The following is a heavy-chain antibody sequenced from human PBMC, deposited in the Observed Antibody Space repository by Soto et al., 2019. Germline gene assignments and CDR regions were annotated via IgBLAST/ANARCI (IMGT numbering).Heavy chain of an antibody. V-gene: IGHV4-61*03. Sequence: PSETLSLTCTVSGASVNSASYDWTWIRQPPGKGLEYIGYIRYSGTTDYNPSLKSRVTISLDTSKNHFSLKLTSVTSADTAVYYCARTDSRGAWAAWFWGQGTLVTV. J-gene: IGHJ4*02. CDR3: ARTDSRGAWAAWF. D-gene: IGHD6-13*01. CDR2: IRYSGTT. CDR1: GASVNSASYD.